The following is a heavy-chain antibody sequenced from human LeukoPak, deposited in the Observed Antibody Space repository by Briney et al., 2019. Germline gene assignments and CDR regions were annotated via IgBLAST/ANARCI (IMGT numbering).Heavy chain of an antibody. J-gene: IGHJ6*03. Sequence: ASVKVSCKASGYTFTSYDIQWVRQAAGQGVEWMGWMNPNSGNTGYAQKFQGRVTMTRNTSISPAYMELSSLRSEDTAVYYCARDPYSSSWYDYYDYCMDVWGKGSTVTDCS. CDR2: MNPNSGNT. V-gene: IGHV1-8*01. CDR3: ARDPYSSSWYDYYDYCMDV. CDR1: GYTFTSYD. D-gene: IGHD6-13*01.